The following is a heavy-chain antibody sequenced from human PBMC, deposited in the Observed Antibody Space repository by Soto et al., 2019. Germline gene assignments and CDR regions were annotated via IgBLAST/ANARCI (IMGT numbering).Heavy chain of an antibody. CDR2: FIPILDKT. CDR1: GGTFSDYT. CDR3: ATDHSMRYGDYLFAH. Sequence: QIQLVQSGAEVRKPGSSVKVSCTFSGGTFSDYTINWVRLAPGHGLEWLGRFIPILDKTHYAHKFEGRVTIATETSPDSPPNSVSLDLNGLSSYDTAIYGCATDHSMRYGDYLFAHWGKGPLVAVSA. V-gene: IGHV1-69*08. D-gene: IGHD4-17*01. J-gene: IGHJ4*02.